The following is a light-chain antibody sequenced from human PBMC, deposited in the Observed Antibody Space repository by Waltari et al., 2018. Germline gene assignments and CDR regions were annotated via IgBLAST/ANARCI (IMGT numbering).Light chain of an antibody. V-gene: IGLV1-44*01. CDR1: SSTLGSNT. J-gene: IGLJ2*01. Sequence: QSVLTQPPSASGTPGQRVTISCSGSSSTLGSNTVTWYQQLPGTAPKLLIYSNNQRPSGVPDRFSGSKSGTSASLAISGLQSEDEADYYCAAWDDSLNGPVVFGGGTKLTVL. CDR2: SNN. CDR3: AAWDDSLNGPVV.